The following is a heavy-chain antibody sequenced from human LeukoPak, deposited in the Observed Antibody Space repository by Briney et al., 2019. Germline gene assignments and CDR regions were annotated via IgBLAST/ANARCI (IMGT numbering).Heavy chain of an antibody. Sequence: PGGSLRLSCAASGFTFSTYAIHWVRQAPTKELEWVTLISYDGNNKYYADSVKGRFTISRDNSKNTLYLQMNSLRAEDTAVYYCARDWWALAGAASRNYFDYWGQGTLVTVSS. J-gene: IGHJ4*02. CDR3: ARDWWALAGAASRNYFDY. CDR1: GFTFSTYA. V-gene: IGHV3-30-3*01. CDR2: ISYDGNNK. D-gene: IGHD6-13*01.